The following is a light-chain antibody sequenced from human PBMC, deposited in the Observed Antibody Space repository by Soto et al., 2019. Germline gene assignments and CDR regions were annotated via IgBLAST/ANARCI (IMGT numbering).Light chain of an antibody. CDR1: QSVGSN. CDR2: GAS. Sequence: PGERATLSCRASQSVGSNLAWYHQKPGQAPRLLIYGASTRATAIPARFSGSGSGTEFTLTISSLQSEDFAVYYCQQYDNWPPWTFGQGTKVDIK. V-gene: IGKV3-15*01. J-gene: IGKJ1*01. CDR3: QQYDNWPPWT.